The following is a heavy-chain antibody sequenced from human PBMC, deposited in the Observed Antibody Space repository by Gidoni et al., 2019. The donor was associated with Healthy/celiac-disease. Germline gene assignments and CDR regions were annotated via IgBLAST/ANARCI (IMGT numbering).Heavy chain of an antibody. J-gene: IGHJ4*02. CDR2: IIPNCGTA. V-gene: IGHV1-69*01. CDR1: GGTFSSYA. CDR3: ARGKGREVYSGSYFDY. D-gene: IGHD1-26*01. Sequence: QVQLVQSGAEVKKTGSSVKVSCKPSGGTFSSYAISWVRQPPGQGLEWMGGIIPNCGTANSAQKCQGRVTITADESTSTAYMELSSLRSEDTAVYYCARGKGREVYSGSYFDYWGQGTLVTVSS.